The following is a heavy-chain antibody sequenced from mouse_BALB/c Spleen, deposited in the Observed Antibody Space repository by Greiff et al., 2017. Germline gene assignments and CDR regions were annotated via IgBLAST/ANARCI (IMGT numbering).Heavy chain of an antibody. J-gene: IGHJ1*01. Sequence: VQLQQSGPELVKPGASVKMSCKASGYTFTSYVMHWVKQKPGQGLEWIGYINPYNDGTKYNEKFKGKATLTSDKSSSTAYMELSSLTSEDSAVYYCARRYGNYVNWYFDVWGAGTTVTVSS. CDR1: GYTFTSYV. D-gene: IGHD2-10*02. CDR2: INPYNDGT. CDR3: ARRYGNYVNWYFDV. V-gene: IGHV1-14*01.